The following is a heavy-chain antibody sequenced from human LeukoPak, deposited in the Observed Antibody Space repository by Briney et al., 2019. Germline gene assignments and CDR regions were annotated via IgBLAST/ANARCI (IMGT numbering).Heavy chain of an antibody. Sequence: KSSETLSLTCAVSGGSFSAYYWSWIRQPPGKGLEWIGEINHSGSTNYNPSLKSRVTISVDTSKNQFSLNLNSVTAADTAVYYCAQERKYNYYMDVWGKGTTVIISS. CDR3: AQERKYNYYMDV. CDR1: GGSFSAYY. V-gene: IGHV4-34*01. CDR2: INHSGST. J-gene: IGHJ6*03. D-gene: IGHD5-24*01.